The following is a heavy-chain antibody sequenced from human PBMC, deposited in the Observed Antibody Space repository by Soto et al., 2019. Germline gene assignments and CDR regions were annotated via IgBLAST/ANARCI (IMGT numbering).Heavy chain of an antibody. CDR3: AKGDDFDYYYGVDV. CDR1: GGTFSSHA. Sequence: GASVKVSCKASGGTFSSHAISWVRQAPGQGLEWMGGITPIFGTANYAQKFQGRVTIIAEKLTSTAYMELRSLTSEDTAVYYCAKGDDFDYYYGVDVWGQGTKVTVSS. CDR2: ITPIFGTA. D-gene: IGHD3-16*01. J-gene: IGHJ6*02. V-gene: IGHV1-69*06.